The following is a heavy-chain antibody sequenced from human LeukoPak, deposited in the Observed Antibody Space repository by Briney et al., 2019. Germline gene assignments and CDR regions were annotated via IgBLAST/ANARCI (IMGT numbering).Heavy chain of an antibody. Sequence: ASVKVSCKASGGTFSSYAISWVRQAPGQGLEWMGGIIPIFGTANCAQKFQGRVTITADESTSTAYMELSSLRSEDTAVYYCARASGTAMVTAAFDIWGQGTMVTVSS. V-gene: IGHV1-69*13. D-gene: IGHD5-18*01. CDR3: ARASGTAMVTAAFDI. CDR2: IIPIFGTA. J-gene: IGHJ3*02. CDR1: GGTFSSYA.